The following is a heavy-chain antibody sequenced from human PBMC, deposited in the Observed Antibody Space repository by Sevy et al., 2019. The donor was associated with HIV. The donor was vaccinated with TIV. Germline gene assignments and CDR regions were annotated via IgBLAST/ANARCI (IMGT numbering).Heavy chain of an antibody. CDR1: GFIFNSYA. V-gene: IGHV3-23*01. CDR2: ISGGGGST. CDR3: AKGYGSGSPPDY. J-gene: IGHJ4*02. D-gene: IGHD3-10*01. Sequence: GGSLRLSCAASGFIFNSYAMSWVRQGPGKGLEWVSTISGGGGSTYYPDSMKGRFTISRDNFKNTLYLEINSLTADDTAVYYCAKGYGSGSPPDYWGQGTLVTVSS.